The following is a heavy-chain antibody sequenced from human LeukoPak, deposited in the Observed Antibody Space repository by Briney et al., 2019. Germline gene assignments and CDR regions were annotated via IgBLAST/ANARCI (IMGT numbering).Heavy chain of an antibody. D-gene: IGHD2-15*01. V-gene: IGHV1-2*02. CDR2: INPNSGGT. CDR3: AKDSDIWWYDY. Sequence: ASVKVSCKASGYTFTDYYVHWVRQAPGQGLEWMGWINPNSGGTNYAQRSQGRVTMTRDTSISTAYMELSRLRSDDTAIYYCAKDSDIWWYDYWGQGTLVTVSS. J-gene: IGHJ4*02. CDR1: GYTFTDYY.